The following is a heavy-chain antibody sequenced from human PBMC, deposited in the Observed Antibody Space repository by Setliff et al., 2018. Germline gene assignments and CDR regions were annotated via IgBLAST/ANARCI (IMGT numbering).Heavy chain of an antibody. Sequence: ASVKVSCKASGYSFSTYAMHWVRQAPGQRLEWMGWINPSGGFTSYAQKFQGRVTMTSDTSASTAYMELNSLRSEDTALYYCARVPEVGATKLYWFDPWGQGTLVTVSS. CDR3: ARVPEVGATKLYWFDP. D-gene: IGHD1-26*01. CDR2: INPSGGFT. J-gene: IGHJ5*02. V-gene: IGHV1-3*01. CDR1: GYSFSTYA.